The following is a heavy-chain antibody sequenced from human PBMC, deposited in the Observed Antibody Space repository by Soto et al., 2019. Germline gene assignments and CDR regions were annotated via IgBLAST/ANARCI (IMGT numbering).Heavy chain of an antibody. J-gene: IGHJ6*02. CDR1: GYTFTGYY. CDR2: INPETGGT. CDR3: ARERYQVISDGMDV. D-gene: IGHD2-2*01. Sequence: ASEKVSGKASGYTFTGYYVHWVREAPGQGLEWMGWINPETGGTSYAQKFQGRVTLSRDTSINTAYLELSRLRFDGAAVYFWARERYQVISDGMDVWGQGTTVTVSS. V-gene: IGHV1-2*02.